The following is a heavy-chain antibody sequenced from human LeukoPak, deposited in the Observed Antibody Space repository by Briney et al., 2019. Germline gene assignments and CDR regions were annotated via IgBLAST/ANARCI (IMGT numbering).Heavy chain of an antibody. Sequence: ASVKVSCKASGYTFTSYDINWVRQATGQGLEWMGWMNPNSGNTGYAQKFQGRVTITGNTSISTAYMELSSLRSEDTAVYYCARRASSGWDYYYYYYMDVWGKGTTVAVSS. CDR3: ARRASSGWDYYYYYYMDV. J-gene: IGHJ6*03. CDR1: GYTFTSYD. CDR2: MNPNSGNT. V-gene: IGHV1-8*03. D-gene: IGHD6-19*01.